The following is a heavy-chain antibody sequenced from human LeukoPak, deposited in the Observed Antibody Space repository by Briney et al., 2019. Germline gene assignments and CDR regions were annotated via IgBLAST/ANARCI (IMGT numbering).Heavy chain of an antibody. Sequence: ASVKVSCKASGYTFTGYYMHWVRQAPGQGLEWMGWINPNSGGTNYAQKFQGRVTMTRDTSISTAYMELSRLRSDDTAVYYCARGPAYYDFQEDGYYFDYWGQGTLVTVSS. CDR3: ARGPAYYDFQEDGYYFDY. J-gene: IGHJ4*02. D-gene: IGHD3-3*01. V-gene: IGHV1-2*02. CDR1: GYTFTGYY. CDR2: INPNSGGT.